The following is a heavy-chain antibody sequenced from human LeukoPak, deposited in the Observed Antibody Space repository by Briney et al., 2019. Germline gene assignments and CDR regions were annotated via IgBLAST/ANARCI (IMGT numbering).Heavy chain of an antibody. V-gene: IGHV3-23*01. J-gene: IGHJ6*03. Sequence: GGSLRLSCAASGFTFSSYDMAWVRQAPGKGLEWVSGISGSGGSTYYADPVKGRFTISRDNSKNTLYLQMNSLRAEDTAVYYCAKSSATITIFEDYMDVWGKGTTVTVSS. CDR3: AKSSATITIFEDYMDV. CDR1: GFTFSSYD. CDR2: ISGSGGST. D-gene: IGHD3-3*01.